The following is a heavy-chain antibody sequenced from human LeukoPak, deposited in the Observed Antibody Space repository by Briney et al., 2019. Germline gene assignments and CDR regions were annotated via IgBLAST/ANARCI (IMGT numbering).Heavy chain of an antibody. CDR1: GYTFTSYY. V-gene: IGHV1-46*01. CDR2: INPSGGST. Sequence: ASVKVSCKASGYTFTSYYMHWVRQAPGQGLEWMGIINPSGGSTSYAQKFQGRVTMTRDMSTSTVYMELSSLRSEDTAVYYCARDGVLRFLEWLPIDYYYMDVWGKETTVTVSS. D-gene: IGHD3-3*01. CDR3: ARDGVLRFLEWLPIDYYYMDV. J-gene: IGHJ6*03.